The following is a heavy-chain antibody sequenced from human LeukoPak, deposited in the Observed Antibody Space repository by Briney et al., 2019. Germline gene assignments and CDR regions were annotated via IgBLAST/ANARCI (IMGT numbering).Heavy chain of an antibody. V-gene: IGHV4-39*07. CDR2: MSYSESS. Sequence: SETLSLTCTVSGDSISSSDYYWGWIRQPPGKGLEWIGSMSYSESSYYNPSLESRVTISVDTSKNQFSLNLNSVTAADTAVYYCARERSGVVRGVIDNWGRGTLLTVSS. J-gene: IGHJ4*01. D-gene: IGHD3-10*01. CDR3: ARERSGVVRGVIDN. CDR1: GDSISSSDYY.